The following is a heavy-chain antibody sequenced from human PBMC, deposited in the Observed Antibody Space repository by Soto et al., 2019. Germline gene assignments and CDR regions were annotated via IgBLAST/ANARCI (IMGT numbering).Heavy chain of an antibody. CDR1: GGSISSGGYY. Sequence: QVQLQESGPGLVKPSQTLSLTCTVSGGSISSGGYYWSWIRQHPGKGLELIGYIFYRGSTYYNPSLKSRVAISVDTSKNQSSLKLSSVTAADTAVYYCARAPGDYFDYWGQGTLVTVSS. V-gene: IGHV4-31*03. J-gene: IGHJ4*02. CDR2: IFYRGST. CDR3: ARAPGDYFDY.